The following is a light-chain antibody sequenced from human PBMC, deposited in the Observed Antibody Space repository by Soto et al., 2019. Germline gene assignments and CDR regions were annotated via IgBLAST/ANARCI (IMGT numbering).Light chain of an antibody. CDR1: SGHSSYA. J-gene: IGLJ3*02. CDR2: LNSDGSH. CDR3: QTWGTGAWV. Sequence: QPVLTQSPSASASLGASVKLTCTLSSGHSSYAIAWYQQQPEKGSRYLMNLNSDGSHSKGDGIPDRFSGSSSGAEHYLTISSLQSEDEADYYCQTWGTGAWVFGGGTKLTVL. V-gene: IGLV4-69*01.